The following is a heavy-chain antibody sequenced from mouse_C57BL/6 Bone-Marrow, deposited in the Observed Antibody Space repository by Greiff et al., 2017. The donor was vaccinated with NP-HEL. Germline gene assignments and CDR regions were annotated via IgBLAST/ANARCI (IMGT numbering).Heavy chain of an antibody. J-gene: IGHJ3*01. Sequence: EVQLQQSGPELVKPGASVKISCKASGYSFPGYYMNWVKQSPEKSLEWIGEINPSTGGTTYNQKFKAKATLTVDKSSSTAYMQLKSLTSEDSAIYYCARRKYPWFAYWGQGTLVTVSA. D-gene: IGHD2-10*02. CDR3: ARRKYPWFAY. CDR2: INPSTGGT. V-gene: IGHV1-42*01. CDR1: GYSFPGYY.